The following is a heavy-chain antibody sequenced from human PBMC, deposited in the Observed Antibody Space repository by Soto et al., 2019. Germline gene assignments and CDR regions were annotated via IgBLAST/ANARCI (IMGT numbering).Heavy chain of an antibody. CDR1: GFSFSTYD. CDR2: ISGGSSRI. CDR3: ARVIYGGWPTIKDYYYYAMDV. D-gene: IGHD5-12*01. V-gene: IGHV3-48*02. J-gene: IGHJ6*02. Sequence: GGSLRLSCAASGFSFSTYDMNWVRQAPGKGLEWVSYISGGSSRIFYADSVKGRFTISRDNAKNSLYLQMNSLRDEDTGVYYCARVIYGGWPTIKDYYYYAMDVWGQGTTVTVSS.